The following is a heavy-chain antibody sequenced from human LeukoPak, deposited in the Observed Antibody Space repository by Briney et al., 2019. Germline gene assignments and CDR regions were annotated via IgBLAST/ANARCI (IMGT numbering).Heavy chain of an antibody. CDR2: IKQDGSEK. Sequence: PGGSLRLSCAASGFTFSSYWMSWVRQAPGKGLEWVANIKQDGSEKHYVDSVKGRFTISRDNAKNSLYLQMNSLRAEDTAVYYCARARYDSSGYFGYWGQGTLVTVSS. D-gene: IGHD3-22*01. J-gene: IGHJ4*02. CDR3: ARARYDSSGYFGY. CDR1: GFTFSSYW. V-gene: IGHV3-7*01.